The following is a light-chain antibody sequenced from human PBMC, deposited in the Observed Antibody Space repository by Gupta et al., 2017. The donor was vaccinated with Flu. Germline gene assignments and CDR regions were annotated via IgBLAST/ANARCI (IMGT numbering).Light chain of an antibody. V-gene: IGKV1-33*01. CDR2: DAS. Sequence: DNHMTQSPSSLSASVGDRVTITCQASQDISNYLNWYQQKPGKAPKLLTYDASTLETGVPSRFSGRGSGTDFTFTINSLQPEDVATYYCQQYDNLPLTFGGGSKLEIK. J-gene: IGKJ4*01. CDR3: QQYDNLPLT. CDR1: QDISNY.